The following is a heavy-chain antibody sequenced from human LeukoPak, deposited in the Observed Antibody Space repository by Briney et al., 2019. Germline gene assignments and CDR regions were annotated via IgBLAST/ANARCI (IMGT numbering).Heavy chain of an antibody. J-gene: IGHJ3*02. CDR3: AISNTANDAFDI. V-gene: IGHV4-39*01. D-gene: IGHD5-18*01. CDR1: GGSISSSSYY. Sequence: SETLSLTCTVSGGSISSSSYYWGWIRQPPGKGLEWIGSIYYSGSTYYNPSLKSRVTISVDTSKNQFSLKLSSVTAADTAVYYCAISNTANDAFDIWGQGTMVTVSS. CDR2: IYYSGST.